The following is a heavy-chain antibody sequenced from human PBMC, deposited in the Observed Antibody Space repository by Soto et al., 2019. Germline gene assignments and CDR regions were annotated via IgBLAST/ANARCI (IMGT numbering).Heavy chain of an antibody. J-gene: IGHJ6*02. D-gene: IGHD2-21*02. CDR1: GYTFTSHG. CDR3: ARVTVGLAYCGGDCYSGWYGMDV. Sequence: QVQLVQSGAEVKKPPASVKVSCQASGYTFTSHGIRWLRQPPAPRLEWTGWLSAYNGNTNYAQKLQGRVTMTTDTSTSTAYMELRSLRSDDTAVYYCARVTVGLAYCGGDCYSGWYGMDVWGQGTTVTVSS. CDR2: LSAYNGNT. V-gene: IGHV1-18*01.